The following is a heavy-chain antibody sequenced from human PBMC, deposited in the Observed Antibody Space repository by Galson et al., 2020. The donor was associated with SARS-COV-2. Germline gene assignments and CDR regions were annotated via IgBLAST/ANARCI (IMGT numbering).Heavy chain of an antibody. CDR1: GVSFSRYW. D-gene: IGHD6-19*01. V-gene: IGHV3-7*01. CDR2: IKEDGNEK. J-gene: IGHJ4*02. CDR3: ARDVIAVAGAFDY. Sequence: GGSLGLSCAASGVSFSRYWMSWVRQAPGKGLEWVASIKEDGNEKYYVDSVRGRFTISRDNAKKSVHLQMNSLRAEDTAVYFCARDVIAVAGAFDYWGQGTLVTVSS.